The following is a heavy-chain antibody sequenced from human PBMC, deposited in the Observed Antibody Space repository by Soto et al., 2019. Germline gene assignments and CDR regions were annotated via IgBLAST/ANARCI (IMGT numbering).Heavy chain of an antibody. CDR1: GYIFITYG. CDR3: ARMMAGSYYVAFDY. Sequence: ASVKVSCKASGYIFITYGVTWVRQVPGHGLEWMGRIGAYNGNTNYAQKLQDRVFMTTDTSTSTAYMELRSLRSDDTAVYYCARMMAGSYYVAFDYWGQGTLVTVSS. V-gene: IGHV1-18*01. J-gene: IGHJ4*02. D-gene: IGHD1-26*01. CDR2: IGAYNGNT.